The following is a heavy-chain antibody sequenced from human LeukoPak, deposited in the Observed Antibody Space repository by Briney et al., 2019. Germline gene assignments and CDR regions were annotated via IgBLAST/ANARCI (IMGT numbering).Heavy chain of an antibody. D-gene: IGHD6-19*01. V-gene: IGHV4-39*07. CDR3: ARVKYSSGWYGEHSYNWFDP. J-gene: IGHJ5*02. CDR2: IYYSGST. Sequence: KSSETLSLTCTVSGGSISSSSYYWGWIRQPPGKGLEWIGSIYYSGSTYYNPSLKSRVTISVDTSKNQFSPKLSSVTAADTAVYYCARVKYSSGWYGEHSYNWFDPWGQGTLVTVSS. CDR1: GGSISSSSYY.